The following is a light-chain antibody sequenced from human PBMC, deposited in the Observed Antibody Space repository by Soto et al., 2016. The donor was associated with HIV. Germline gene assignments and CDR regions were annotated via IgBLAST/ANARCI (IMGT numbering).Light chain of an antibody. Sequence: SSELTQPPSVSVSPGQTASITCSGHKLGDKYVSWYQQKPGQAPMLVLYQDNKRPSGIPERCSGSNSRNTATLTITGTQVMDEADYYCQAWDSTTASFYVFETGTKVTVL. CDR2: QDN. CDR3: QAWDSTTASFYV. V-gene: IGLV3-1*01. CDR1: KLGDKY. J-gene: IGLJ1*01.